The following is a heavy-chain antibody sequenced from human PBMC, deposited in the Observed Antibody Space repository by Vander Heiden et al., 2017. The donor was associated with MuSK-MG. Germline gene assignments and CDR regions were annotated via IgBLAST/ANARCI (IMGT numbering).Heavy chain of an antibody. V-gene: IGHV3-11*01. D-gene: IGHD3-10*01. J-gene: IGHJ5*02. CDR3: ARDLRGWFDP. Sequence: QVQLVESGGGLVQPGGSLRLSWAASGFTFSDYYMSWIRQAPGKGLEWVSYISSSGSTRDDADSVKGRFTSSRDNAKNSLYLQMNSVRAEDTAVYYWARDLRGWFDPWGQGNLVTVSS. CDR1: GFTFSDYY. CDR2: ISSSGSTR.